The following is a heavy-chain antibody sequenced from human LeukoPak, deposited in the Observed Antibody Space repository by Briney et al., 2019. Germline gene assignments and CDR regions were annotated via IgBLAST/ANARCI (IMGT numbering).Heavy chain of an antibody. V-gene: IGHV1-69*13. CDR2: IIPIFGTA. D-gene: IGHD6-19*01. CDR1: GGTFSSYA. Sequence: ASVKVSCKASGGTFSSYAISWVRQAPGQGLEWMGGIIPIFGTANYAQKFQGRVTITADESTSTAYMELSSLRSEDTAVYYCARDFVQWLVYFDYWGQGTLVTVSS. CDR3: ARDFVQWLVYFDY. J-gene: IGHJ4*02.